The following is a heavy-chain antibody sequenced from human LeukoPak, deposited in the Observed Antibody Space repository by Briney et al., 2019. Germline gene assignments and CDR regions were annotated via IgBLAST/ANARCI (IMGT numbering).Heavy chain of an antibody. CDR2: IYTSGST. CDR3: ASGYDFWSGYYFDN. J-gene: IGHJ4*02. CDR1: GGSISSGSYY. D-gene: IGHD3-3*01. V-gene: IGHV4-61*02. Sequence: SETLSLTCTVSGGSISSGSYYWSWIRQPAGKGLEWIGRIYTSGSTNYNPSLKSRVTISVDTSKNQFSLKLSSVTAADTAVYYCASGYDFWSGYYFDNWGQGTLVTVSS.